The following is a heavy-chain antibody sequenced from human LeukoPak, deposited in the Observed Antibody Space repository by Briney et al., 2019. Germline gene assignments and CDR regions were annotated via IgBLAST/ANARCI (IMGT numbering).Heavy chain of an antibody. V-gene: IGHV4-39*01. J-gene: IGHJ4*02. D-gene: IGHD3-10*01. CDR2: IYYSGST. CDR1: GGSISSSSYY. CDR3: DRMVRGVYYFDY. Sequence: SETLSLTCTVSGGSISSSSYYWGWIRQPPGKGLEWIGSIYYSGSTYYNPSLKSRVTISVDTSKNQFSLKLSSVTAADTAVYYCDRMVRGVYYFDYWGQGTLVTVSS.